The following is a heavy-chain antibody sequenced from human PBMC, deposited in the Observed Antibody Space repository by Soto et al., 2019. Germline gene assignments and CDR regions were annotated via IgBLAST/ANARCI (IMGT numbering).Heavy chain of an antibody. CDR3: ARGGVLYVDIGATRVFDI. CDR1: GFAFSSYG. Sequence: GGSLRLSCAASGFAFSSYGMHWVRQAPGKGLEWVAVIWYDGSNKYYADPVKGRFTISRDNSKNTLYLQMNSLRAEDTAVYYCARGGVLYVDIGATRVFDIGGKGNMVIFS. V-gene: IGHV3-33*01. D-gene: IGHD5-12*01. CDR2: IWYDGSNK. J-gene: IGHJ3*02.